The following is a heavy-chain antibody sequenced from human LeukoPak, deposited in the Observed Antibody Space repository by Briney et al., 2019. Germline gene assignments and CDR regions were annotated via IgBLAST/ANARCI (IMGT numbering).Heavy chain of an antibody. D-gene: IGHD5-12*01. CDR3: ARDAAGYDLGVDY. CDR2: INPNSGDT. CDR1: GYTFTGYY. J-gene: IGHJ4*02. V-gene: IGHV1-2*02. Sequence: GASVKVSCKASGYTFTGYYMHWVRQAPGQGLEWMGWINPNSGDTNYAQKFQGRVTMTRDTSISTAYMELSRLRSDDTAVYYCARDAAGYDLGVDYWGQGTLVTVSS.